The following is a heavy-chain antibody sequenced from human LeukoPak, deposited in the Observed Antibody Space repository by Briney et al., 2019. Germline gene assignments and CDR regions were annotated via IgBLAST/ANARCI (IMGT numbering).Heavy chain of an antibody. D-gene: IGHD2-2*01. CDR2: MSYDGSNK. CDR1: GFTFSIHT. V-gene: IGHV3-30*04. Sequence: GRSLRLSCAASGFTFSIHTMHWDRQAPGRGLEWVAVMSYDGSNKYYADSVKGRFTISRDNSKNTLYLQMKSLRAEDTAVYYCARAAFGTSNFYYYYGMDVWGQGTTVTVSS. J-gene: IGHJ6*02. CDR3: ARAAFGTSNFYYYYGMDV.